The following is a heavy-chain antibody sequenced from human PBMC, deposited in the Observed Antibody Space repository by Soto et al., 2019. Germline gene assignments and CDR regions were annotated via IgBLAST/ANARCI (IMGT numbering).Heavy chain of an antibody. CDR3: ARVCGGDCHYGMDV. J-gene: IGHJ6*02. V-gene: IGHV4-31*03. CDR1: GGSISSGGYY. CDR2: IYYSGRT. Sequence: QVQLQESGPGLVKPSQTLSLTCTVSGGSISSGGYYWSWIRQHPGKGLEWIGYIYYSGRTYYNPYLKSRVTISVDTSKNQFSLKLSSVTAADTAVYYCARVCGGDCHYGMDVWGQGTTVTVSS. D-gene: IGHD2-21*02.